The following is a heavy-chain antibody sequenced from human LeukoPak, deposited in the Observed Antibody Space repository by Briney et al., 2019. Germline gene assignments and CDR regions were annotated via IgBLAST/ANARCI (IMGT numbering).Heavy chain of an antibody. D-gene: IGHD3-10*01. CDR1: GFTFDDYA. CDR3: AKTYYYASGSYKRYGMDV. V-gene: IGHV3-43*02. J-gene: IGHJ6*02. Sequence: GGSLRLSCAASGFTFDDYAMHWVRQAPGKGLEWVSLISGDGDTTSYADSVKGRFTIYRDNSKKSLYLQMSSLRSEDTALYYCAKTYYYASGSYKRYGMDVWGQGTTVTVSS. CDR2: ISGDGDTT.